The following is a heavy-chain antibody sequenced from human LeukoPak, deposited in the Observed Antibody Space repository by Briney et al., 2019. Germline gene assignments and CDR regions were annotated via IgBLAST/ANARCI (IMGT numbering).Heavy chain of an antibody. CDR2: MNPNSGNT. CDR1: GYTFTSYD. Sequence: ASVKVSCKASGYTFTSYDINWVRQAPGQGLEWMGWMNPNSGNTGYAQKFQGRVTITRNTSISTAYMELSSLRSEDTAEYYCARSAYCSSTSCRSWFDPWGQGTLVTVSS. J-gene: IGHJ5*02. V-gene: IGHV1-8*03. CDR3: ARSAYCSSTSCRSWFDP. D-gene: IGHD2-2*01.